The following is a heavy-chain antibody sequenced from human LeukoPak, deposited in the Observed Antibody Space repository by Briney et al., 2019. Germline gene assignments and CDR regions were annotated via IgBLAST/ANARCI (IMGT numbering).Heavy chain of an antibody. J-gene: IGHJ4*02. D-gene: IGHD3-22*01. Sequence: LSLTCAVYGGSFSGYYWSWIRQAPGKGLEWVGFIRSKAYGGTTEYAASVKGRFTISRDDSKSIAYLQMNSLKTEDTAVYYCTSGYDSSGYFGLGWGQGTLVTVPS. V-gene: IGHV3-49*03. CDR1: GGSFSGYY. CDR3: TSGYDSSGYFGLG. CDR2: IRSKAYGGTT.